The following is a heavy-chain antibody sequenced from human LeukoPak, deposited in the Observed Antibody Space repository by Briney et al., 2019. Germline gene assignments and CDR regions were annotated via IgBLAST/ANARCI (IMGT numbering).Heavy chain of an antibody. J-gene: IGHJ4*02. V-gene: IGHV4-39*07. CDR1: GGSISSSSYY. D-gene: IGHD1-26*01. Sequence: KSSETLSLTCTVSGGSISSSSYYGGWIRQPRGRGLEWIGSIYYSGSTYYNPSLKSRVTISVDTTKNQFSLKLSSVTAADTAVYYGARVVLLEFYFDYWGQGTLVTVSS. CDR3: ARVVLLEFYFDY. CDR2: IYYSGST.